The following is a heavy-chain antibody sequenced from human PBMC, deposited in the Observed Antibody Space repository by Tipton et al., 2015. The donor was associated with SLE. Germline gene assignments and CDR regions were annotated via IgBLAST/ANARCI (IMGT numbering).Heavy chain of an antibody. D-gene: IGHD3-16*02. CDR3: ARGGHDYVWGRYRTYNCFDP. CDR2: INHSGST. J-gene: IGHJ5*02. Sequence: TLSLTCAVYRGSFSGYYWSWIRQPPGKGLEWIGEINHSGSTNYNPSLKSRVTISVDTSKNQFSLKLSSVTAADTAVYYCARGGHDYVWGRYRTYNCFDPWGQGTLVTVSA. V-gene: IGHV4-34*01. CDR1: RGSFSGYY.